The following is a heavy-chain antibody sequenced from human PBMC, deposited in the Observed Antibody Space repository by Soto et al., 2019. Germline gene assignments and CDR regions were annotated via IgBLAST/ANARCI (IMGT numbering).Heavy chain of an antibody. Sequence: WGSLRLSCAASGFTFINAWIIWFRHSPFKWLEWVGRIKSKTDGGTTDYAAPVKGRFTISRDDSKNTLYLQMDSLKTEDTAVYYCTTDWGDYDILTGYTYGMDVWGQGTTVTVSS. D-gene: IGHD3-9*01. J-gene: IGHJ6*02. CDR2: IKSKTDGGTT. V-gene: IGHV3-15*01. CDR1: GFTFINAW. CDR3: TTDWGDYDILTGYTYGMDV.